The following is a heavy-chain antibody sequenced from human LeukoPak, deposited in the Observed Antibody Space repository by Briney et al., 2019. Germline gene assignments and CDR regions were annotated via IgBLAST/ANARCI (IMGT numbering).Heavy chain of an antibody. J-gene: IGHJ3*02. CDR2: ISSSGST. D-gene: IGHD3-22*01. V-gene: IGHV4-61*02. Sequence: SETLSLTCTVSGDSISSGDYYWSWIRQPAGKGLEWIGRISSSGSTNYNPSLKSRVTISVDTSKNQFSLKLSSVTAADTAVYFCARGPYSYDSSGAFDIWGQGTMVTVSS. CDR1: GDSISSGDYY. CDR3: ARGPYSYDSSGAFDI.